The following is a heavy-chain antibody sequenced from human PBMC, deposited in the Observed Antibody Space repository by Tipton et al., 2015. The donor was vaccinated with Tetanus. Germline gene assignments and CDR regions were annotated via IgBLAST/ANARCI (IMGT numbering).Heavy chain of an antibody. Sequence: TMSLTCTVSGGSISSYYWSWIRQPPGKGLEWIGYIYYSGSTNYNPSLKSRVTMSVDTPKNQFSLHLTSVTAADTAVYYCARGWGSSWYYFDNWGQGTLVTVSS. CDR1: GGSISSYY. CDR3: ARGWGSSWYYFDN. V-gene: IGHV4-59*01. D-gene: IGHD6-13*01. J-gene: IGHJ4*02. CDR2: IYYSGST.